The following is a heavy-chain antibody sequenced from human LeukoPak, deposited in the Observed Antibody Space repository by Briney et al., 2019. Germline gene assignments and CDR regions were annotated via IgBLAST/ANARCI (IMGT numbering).Heavy chain of an antibody. D-gene: IGHD3-3*01. CDR3: AKGRKYYDFWSGYYRPPADGNAFDI. J-gene: IGHJ3*02. CDR1: GFTFSSYA. Sequence: PGGSLRLSCAASGFTFSSYAMSWVRQAPGKGLEWVSAISGSGGSTYYADSVKGRFTISRDNSKNTLYLQMNSLRAEDTAVYYCAKGRKYYDFWSGYYRPPADGNAFDIWGQGTMVTVSS. CDR2: ISGSGGST. V-gene: IGHV3-23*01.